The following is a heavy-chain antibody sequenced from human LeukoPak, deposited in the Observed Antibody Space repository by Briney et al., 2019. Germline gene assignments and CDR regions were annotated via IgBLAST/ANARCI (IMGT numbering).Heavy chain of an antibody. D-gene: IGHD5-18*01. J-gene: IGHJ4*02. CDR3: ARSGYSYGRYYFDS. CDR2: VFTTGST. CDR1: GGSISSYY. V-gene: IGHV4-4*07. Sequence: PSETLSLTCTVSGGSISSYYWNWIRQPAGKGLEWIGLVFTTGSTNHKPSLKSRVTISVDPSKNQFSLNLISVTVADTAVYYCARSGYSYGRYYFDSWGQGTLVTVSS.